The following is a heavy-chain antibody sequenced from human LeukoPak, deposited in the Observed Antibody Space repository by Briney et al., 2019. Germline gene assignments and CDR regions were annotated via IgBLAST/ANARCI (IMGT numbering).Heavy chain of an antibody. Sequence: SETLSLTCTVSGGSISCSSYYWGWIRQPPGKGLEWIGSIYYSGSTYYNPSLKSRVTISVDTSKNQFSLKLSSVTAADTAVYYCARRGRGGSYPFDYWGQGTLVTVSS. D-gene: IGHD1-26*01. CDR2: IYYSGST. CDR3: ARRGRGGSYPFDY. CDR1: GGSISCSSYY. J-gene: IGHJ4*02. V-gene: IGHV4-39*01.